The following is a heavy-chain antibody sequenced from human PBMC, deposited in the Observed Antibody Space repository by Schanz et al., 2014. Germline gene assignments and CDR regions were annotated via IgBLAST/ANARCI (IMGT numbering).Heavy chain of an antibody. CDR1: GFTFSDHW. V-gene: IGHV3-7*03. CDR2: IKGDSSEK. J-gene: IGHJ4*02. D-gene: IGHD5-12*01. Sequence: VQLVESGGALVQPGGSLRLSCSASGFTFSDHWMSWVRQPPGKGLEWVAKIKGDSSEKNYVDSVKGRFTLSRDNAKNSTYLQMNSLRVEDTAVYYCARDPNSVNEIDYWGQGTLVTVSS. CDR3: ARDPNSVNEIDY.